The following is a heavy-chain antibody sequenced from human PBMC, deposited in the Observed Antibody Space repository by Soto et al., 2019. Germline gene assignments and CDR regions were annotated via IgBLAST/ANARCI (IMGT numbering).Heavy chain of an antibody. CDR3: ARVKTGSAAGIGSPADY. J-gene: IGHJ4*02. Sequence: GGSLRLSCAASGFTFSSYSMNWVRQAPGKGLEWVSSISSASSYTYYADSVKGRFTISRDNAKNSPFLQMNSLRAEDTAVYYCARVKTGSAAGIGSPADYWGQGTLVTVSS. CDR1: GFTFSSYS. D-gene: IGHD6-13*01. V-gene: IGHV3-21*01. CDR2: ISSASSYT.